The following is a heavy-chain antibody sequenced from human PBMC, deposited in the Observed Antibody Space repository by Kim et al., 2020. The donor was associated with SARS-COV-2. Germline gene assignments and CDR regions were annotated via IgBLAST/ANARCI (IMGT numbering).Heavy chain of an antibody. V-gene: IGHV3-33*05. CDR1: GFTFSSYG. CDR2: ISYDGSNK. J-gene: IGHJ4*01. D-gene: IGHD3-22*01. Sequence: GGSLRLSCAASGFTFSSYGMHWVRQAPGKGLEWVAVISYDGSNKYYADSVKGRFTISRDNSKNTLYLQMNSLRAEDTAVYYCARGTNYDSSGYYLDYWG. CDR3: ARGTNYDSSGYYLDY.